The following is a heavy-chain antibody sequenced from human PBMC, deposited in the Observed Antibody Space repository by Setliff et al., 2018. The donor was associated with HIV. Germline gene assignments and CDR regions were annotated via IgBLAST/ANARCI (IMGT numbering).Heavy chain of an antibody. V-gene: IGHV1-2*02. CDR2: INPNSGGT. J-gene: IGHJ4*02. D-gene: IGHD3-16*01. CDR1: GYTFTGYY. CDR3: ARGQHLDYEVSYFDY. Sequence: ASVKVSCKASGYTFTGYYMHWVRQAPGQGLEWMGWINPNSGGTNYAQKFQGRVTMTRDTSISTAYMGLSRLRSDDTAVYYCARGQHLDYEVSYFDYWGQGTLVTVSS.